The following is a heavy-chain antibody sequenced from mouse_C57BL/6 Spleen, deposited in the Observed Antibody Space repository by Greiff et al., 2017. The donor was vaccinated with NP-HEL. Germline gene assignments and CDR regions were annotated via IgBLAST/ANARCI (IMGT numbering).Heavy chain of an antibody. CDR1: GYTFTSYD. CDR3: ARGDYSNDYWYFDV. CDR2: IYPRDGST. J-gene: IGHJ1*03. Sequence: QVQLQQSGPELVKPGASVKLSCKASGYTFTSYDINWVKQRPGQGLEWIGWIYPRDGSTKYNEKFKGKATLTVDTSSSTSYMERHSLTSEDSAVYFCARGDYSNDYWYFDVWGTGTTVTVSS. D-gene: IGHD2-5*01. V-gene: IGHV1-85*01.